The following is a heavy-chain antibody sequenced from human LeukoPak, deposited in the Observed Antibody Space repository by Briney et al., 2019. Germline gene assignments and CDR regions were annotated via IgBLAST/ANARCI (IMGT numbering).Heavy chain of an antibody. CDR3: AREAHTVRNYYDSSGYYPLRY. CDR1: GGTFSSYT. Sequence: SVKVSCKASGGTFSSYTISWVRQAPGQGLEWMGGIIPIFGTANYAQKFQGRVTITTDESTSTAYMELSSLRSEDTAVYYCAREAHTVRNYYDSSGYYPLRYWGQGTLVTVSS. D-gene: IGHD3-22*01. J-gene: IGHJ4*02. V-gene: IGHV1-69*05. CDR2: IIPIFGTA.